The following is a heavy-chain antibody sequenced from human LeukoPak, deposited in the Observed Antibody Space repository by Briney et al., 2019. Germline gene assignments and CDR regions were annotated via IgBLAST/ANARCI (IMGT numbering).Heavy chain of an antibody. CDR2: ISKDGSMR. CDR1: GFSFSKYA. V-gene: IGHV3-30*04. Sequence: PGGSLRLSCAASGFSFSKYAMDWVRQAPGKGLEWVAIISKDGSMRYYADSVKGRLTVSRDNSNNTLSLQMNSLKSEDTAVYYCAGEKFDIWGQGTMVTVSA. CDR3: AGEKFDI. J-gene: IGHJ3*02.